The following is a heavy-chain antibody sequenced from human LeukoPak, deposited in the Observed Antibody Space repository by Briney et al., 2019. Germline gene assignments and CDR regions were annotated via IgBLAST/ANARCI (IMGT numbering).Heavy chain of an antibody. Sequence: SSETLSLTCTVSGYSISSGYYWGWIRQPPGKGLEWIGSIYHSGSTYYNPSLKSRVTISVDTSKNQFSLKLSSVTAADTAVYYCARDRYSSGWYDGGGDYWGQGTLVTVSS. CDR3: ARDRYSSGWYDGGGDY. CDR2: IYHSGST. D-gene: IGHD6-19*01. CDR1: GYSISSGYY. J-gene: IGHJ4*02. V-gene: IGHV4-38-2*02.